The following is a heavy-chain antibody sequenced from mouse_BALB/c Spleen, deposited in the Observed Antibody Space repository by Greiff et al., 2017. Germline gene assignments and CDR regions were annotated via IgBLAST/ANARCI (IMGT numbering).Heavy chain of an antibody. CDR3: ARDGNPFDY. CDR1: GYSINSDYA. J-gene: IGHJ2*01. CDR2: ISYSGST. V-gene: IGHV3-2*02. D-gene: IGHD2-1*01. Sequence: EVQLVESGPGLVKPSQSLSLTCTVTGYSINSDYAWNWIRQFPGNKLEWMGYISYSGSTSYNPSLKSRISITRDTSKNQFFLQLNSVTTEDTATYYCARDGNPFDYWGQGTTLTVSS.